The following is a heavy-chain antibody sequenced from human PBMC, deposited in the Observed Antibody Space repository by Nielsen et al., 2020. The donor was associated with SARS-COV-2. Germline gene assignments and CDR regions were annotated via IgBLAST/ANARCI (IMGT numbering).Heavy chain of an antibody. V-gene: IGHV5-51*01. CDR1: GYSFTNYW. Sequence: GESLKISCKGSGYSFTNYWIGWVRQMPGKGLEWMGIIYPGDSDTRYNPSFQGQVTMSVDKSITTAYLQWSSLKDSDTGTYYWGRLGGYSTPWYWFDPWGQGTLVTVSS. CDR2: IYPGDSDT. D-gene: IGHD2-8*01. J-gene: IGHJ5*02. CDR3: GRLGGYSTPWYWFDP.